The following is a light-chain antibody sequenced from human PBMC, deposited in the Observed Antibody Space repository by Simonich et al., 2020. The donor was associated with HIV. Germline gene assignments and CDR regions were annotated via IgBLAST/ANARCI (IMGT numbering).Light chain of an antibody. CDR1: QSVLHSSNNKNY. V-gene: IGKV4-1*01. CDR2: WAS. Sequence: DIVMTQSPDSLAVSLGERATINCKSSQSVLHSSNNKNYLVWYQQKPGQPPKLLIYWASTRESGVPDRFSGSGSGTDFTLTISSLQAEDVAVYYCQQYHSTPNTFGQGTKLELK. CDR3: QQYHSTPNT. J-gene: IGKJ2*01.